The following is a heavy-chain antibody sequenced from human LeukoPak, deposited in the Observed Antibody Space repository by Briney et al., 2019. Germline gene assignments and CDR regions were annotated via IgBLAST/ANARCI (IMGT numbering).Heavy chain of an antibody. Sequence: PGGSLRLSCVASGFTFRSYGMHWVRQAPGKGLEWVAVIWYDGSNEYYADSVKGRFTISRDNSKSTVYLQMNNLRAEDTAVYHCARGYGSGSYSLDYWGQGTLVTVSS. CDR1: GFTFRSYG. J-gene: IGHJ4*02. CDR2: IWYDGSNE. D-gene: IGHD3-10*01. V-gene: IGHV3-33*01. CDR3: ARGYGSGSYSLDY.